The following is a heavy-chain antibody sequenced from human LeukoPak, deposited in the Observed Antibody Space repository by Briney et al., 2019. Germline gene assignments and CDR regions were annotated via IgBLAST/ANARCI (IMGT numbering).Heavy chain of an antibody. CDR2: ISASGTLT. D-gene: IGHD1-26*01. J-gene: IGHJ6*03. CDR3: ARDPYSGGYWNYYYYYMDV. Sequence: GGSLRLSCAASGFSFSTYEMNWVRQAPGKGLEWISYISASGTLTHYADSVEGRFTISRDNAKNSLFLQMNSLTAEDTAVYYCARDPYSGGYWNYYYYYMDVWGKGTTVTISS. V-gene: IGHV3-48*03. CDR1: GFSFSTYE.